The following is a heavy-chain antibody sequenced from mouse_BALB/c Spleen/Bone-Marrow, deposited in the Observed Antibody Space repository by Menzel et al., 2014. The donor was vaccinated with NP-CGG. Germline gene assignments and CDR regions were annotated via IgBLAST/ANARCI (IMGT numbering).Heavy chain of an antibody. V-gene: IGHV1-62-2*01. CDR1: GYTFTEYI. Sequence: LVESGAELVKPGASVKLSCKASGYTFTEYIIHWVKQRSGQGLGWIGWFYPGSGSIKYNEKFKDKATSTADKSSSTVYMELSRLTSEDSAVYFCARHEKANYGNYAMDYWGQGTSVTVSS. CDR3: ARHEKANYGNYAMDY. CDR2: FYPGSGSI. J-gene: IGHJ4*01. D-gene: IGHD1-1*01.